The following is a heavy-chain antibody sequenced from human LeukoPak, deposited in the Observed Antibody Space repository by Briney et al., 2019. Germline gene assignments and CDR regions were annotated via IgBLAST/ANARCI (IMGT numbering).Heavy chain of an antibody. CDR3: AARKVRGVWFYLDY. Sequence: PGGSLRLSCAASGFTVSAYAMAWVRQAPGKGLEWVSTIYDDNTYYADSVKGRFAISTDNSKNTLYLQMNSLRVEDKAVYFCAARKVRGVWFYLDYWGQGTLVTVSS. CDR2: IYDDNT. D-gene: IGHD3-10*01. CDR1: GFTVSAYA. J-gene: IGHJ4*02. V-gene: IGHV3-23*01.